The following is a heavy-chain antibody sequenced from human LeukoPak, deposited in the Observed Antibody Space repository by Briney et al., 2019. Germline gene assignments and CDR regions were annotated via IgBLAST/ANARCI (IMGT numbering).Heavy chain of an antibody. V-gene: IGHV1-18*01. CDR3: AKTNRGAFDI. J-gene: IGHJ3*02. CDR2: ISAYNGNT. D-gene: IGHD2-8*01. Sequence: ASVKVSCKASGYTFTSYGISWVRQAPGQGLEWMGWISAYNGNTNYAQKLQGRVTMTTDTSTSTVYMELSSLRSEDTAVYYCAKTNRGAFDIWGQGTMVTVSS. CDR1: GYTFTSYG.